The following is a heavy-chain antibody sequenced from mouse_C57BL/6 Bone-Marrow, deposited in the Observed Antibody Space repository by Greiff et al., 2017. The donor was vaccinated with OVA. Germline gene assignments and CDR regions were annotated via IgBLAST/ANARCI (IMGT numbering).Heavy chain of an antibody. CDR1: GYTFTDYY. Sequence: VQLQQSGPVLVKPGASVKMSCKASGYTFTDYYMNWVKQSHGKSLEWIGVINPYNGGTSYNQKFKGKATFTVDKSSSTAYMELNSLTSEDSAVYYCARFSTGVYYFDYWGQGTTLTVSS. CDR3: ARFSTGVYYFDY. J-gene: IGHJ2*01. CDR2: INPYNGGT. D-gene: IGHD4-1*02. V-gene: IGHV1-19*01.